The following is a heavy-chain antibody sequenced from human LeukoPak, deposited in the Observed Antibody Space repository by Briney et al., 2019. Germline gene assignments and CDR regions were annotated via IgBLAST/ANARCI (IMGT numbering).Heavy chain of an antibody. V-gene: IGHV4-59*12. J-gene: IGHJ4*02. D-gene: IGHD3-22*01. CDR1: GGSISSYY. CDR3: ARGRYYYDSSGSLVDY. CDR2: IYYSGST. Sequence: SETLSLTCTVSGGSISSYYWSWIRQPPGKGLEWIGYIYYSGSTNYNPSLKSRVTISVDTSKNQFSLKLSSVTAADTAVYYCARGRYYYDSSGSLVDYWGQGTLVTVSS.